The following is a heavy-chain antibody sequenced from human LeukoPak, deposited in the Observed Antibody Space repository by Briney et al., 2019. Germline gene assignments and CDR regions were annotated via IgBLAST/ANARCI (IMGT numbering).Heavy chain of an antibody. V-gene: IGHV3-48*04. D-gene: IGHD6-6*01. CDR2: ISSSGSTI. CDR3: ASRRSSSPGD. Sequence: GGSLRLSCAASGFTFSTYPLNWVRQAPGKGLEWVSYISSSGSTIYYADSVKGRFTISRDNAKNSLYLQMNSLRAEDTAVYYCASRRSSSPGDWGQGTLVTVSS. J-gene: IGHJ4*02. CDR1: GFTFSTYP.